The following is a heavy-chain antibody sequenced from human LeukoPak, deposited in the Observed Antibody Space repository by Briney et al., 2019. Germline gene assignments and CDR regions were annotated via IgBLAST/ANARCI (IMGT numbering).Heavy chain of an antibody. CDR2: IYYSGST. D-gene: IGHD3-3*01. CDR3: ARHWGGVVYPFNWFDP. CDR1: GGSISSYY. Sequence: PSETLSLTCTVSGGSISSYYWSWIRQPPGKGLEWIGYIYYSGSTNYNPSLKSRVTISVDTSKNQFSLKLSSVTAADTAVYYCARHWGGVVYPFNWFDPWGQGTLVTVSS. J-gene: IGHJ5*02. V-gene: IGHV4-59*08.